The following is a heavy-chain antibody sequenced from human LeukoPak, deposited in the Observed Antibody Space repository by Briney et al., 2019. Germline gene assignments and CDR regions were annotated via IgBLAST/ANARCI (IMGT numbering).Heavy chain of an antibody. D-gene: IGHD4-4*01. V-gene: IGHV4-59*12. Sequence: SETLSLTCTVSGGSISSYYWSWIRQPPGKGPEWIGYIYYSGSTYYNPSLKSRVTISVDTSKNQFSLKLSSVTAADTAVYYCARETTVSWYWFDPWGQGTLVTVSS. CDR2: IYYSGST. CDR1: GGSISSYY. J-gene: IGHJ5*02. CDR3: ARETTVSWYWFDP.